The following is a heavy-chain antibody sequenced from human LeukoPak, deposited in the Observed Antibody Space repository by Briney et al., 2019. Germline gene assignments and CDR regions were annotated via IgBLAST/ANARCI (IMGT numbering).Heavy chain of an antibody. J-gene: IGHJ4*02. CDR2: IRYDGSQK. V-gene: IGHV3-7*01. D-gene: IGHD2-15*01. CDR3: ARLRGSTYFEY. CDR1: GFSLSSYW. Sequence: PGGSLRLSCAAPGFSLSSYWMSWVRQAPGKGLEWVANIRYDGSQKYYVDSVKGRFTISSDSPTNSLFLQMNSLRAEDTAVYYCARLRGSTYFEYWGQGTLVTVSS.